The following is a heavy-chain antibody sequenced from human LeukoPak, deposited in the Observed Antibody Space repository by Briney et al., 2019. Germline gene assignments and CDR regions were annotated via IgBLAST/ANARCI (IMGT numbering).Heavy chain of an antibody. D-gene: IGHD2-2*01. Sequence: GGSLRPSCAASGFTFSSYAMSWVRQAPGKGLEWVSAISGSGGSTYYADPVKGRFTISRDNSKNTLYLQMNSLRAEDTAVYYCAKTRPHCSSTSCYLRSRLGYYYGMDVWGQGTTVTVSS. J-gene: IGHJ6*02. CDR2: ISGSGGST. V-gene: IGHV3-23*01. CDR1: GFTFSSYA. CDR3: AKTRPHCSSTSCYLRSRLGYYYGMDV.